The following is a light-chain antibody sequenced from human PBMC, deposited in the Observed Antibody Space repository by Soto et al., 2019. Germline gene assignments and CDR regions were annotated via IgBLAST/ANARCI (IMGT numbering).Light chain of an antibody. J-gene: IGLJ2*01. Sequence: QSALTQPASVSGSPGQSITISCTGTSNDVGSYSYVSWYQHHPGKSPKLIIYEVTYRPSGVSNRFSGSKSGNTASLTISGLQADDEADYYCTSYTKRTTLLFGGGTKVTVL. V-gene: IGLV2-14*01. CDR1: SNDVGSYSY. CDR3: TSYTKRTTLL. CDR2: EVT.